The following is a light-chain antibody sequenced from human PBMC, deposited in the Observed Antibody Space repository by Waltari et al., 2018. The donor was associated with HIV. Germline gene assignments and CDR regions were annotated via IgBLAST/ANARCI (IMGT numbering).Light chain of an antibody. CDR3: QAWDSNSYVV. V-gene: IGLV3-1*01. CDR1: KLGDNY. Sequence: SYELTQPPSVSVSPGHTATIACSGDKLGDNYVSWYQQTEGQSPVVVIIRDDKRPSGIPERFSISNSGNTATLTISGTQAIDEADYYCQAWDSNSYVVFGGGTKLTVL. CDR2: RDD. J-gene: IGLJ2*01.